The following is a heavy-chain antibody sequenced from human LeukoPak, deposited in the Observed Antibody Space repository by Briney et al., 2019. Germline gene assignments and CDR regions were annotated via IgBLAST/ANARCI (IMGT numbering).Heavy chain of an antibody. V-gene: IGHV7-4-1*02. CDR3: ARWLGYYYYYMDV. D-gene: IGHD3-10*01. CDR1: GYTFTSYA. Sequence: ASVSASCTPSGYTFTSYATNWVRQAPGQGLEWMGWINTNTGNPTYAQGFTGRFVFSLDTSVSTAYLQISSLKAEDTAVYYCARWLGYYYYYMDVWGKGATVTVSS. CDR2: INTNTGNP. J-gene: IGHJ6*03.